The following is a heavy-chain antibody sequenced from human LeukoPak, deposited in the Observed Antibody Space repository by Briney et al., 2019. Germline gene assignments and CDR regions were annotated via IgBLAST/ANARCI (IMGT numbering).Heavy chain of an antibody. CDR2: IYYSGST. J-gene: IGHJ6*03. CDR3: ARGIRRGSLSTYYYYYYMDV. Sequence: PSETLSLTCTVSGGSISSSSYYWGWIRQPPGKGLEWIGSIYYSGSTYYNPSLKSRVTISVDTSKNQFSLKLSSVTAADTAVYYCARGIRRGSLSTYYYYYYMDVWGKGTTVTVSS. D-gene: IGHD2-2*01. V-gene: IGHV4-39*07. CDR1: GGSISSSSYY.